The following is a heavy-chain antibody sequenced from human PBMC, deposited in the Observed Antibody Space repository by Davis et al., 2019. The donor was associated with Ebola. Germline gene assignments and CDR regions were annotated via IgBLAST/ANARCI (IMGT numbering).Heavy chain of an antibody. D-gene: IGHD6-13*01. CDR2: ISAYNGNT. CDR1: GYTFTSYG. Sequence: AASVKVSCKASGYTFTSYGISWVRQAPGQGLEWMGWISAYNGNTNYAQKLQGRVTMTTGTSTSTAYMELRSLRSDDTAVYYCARDRGLIAAAGTKDYWGQGTLVTVSS. J-gene: IGHJ4*02. CDR3: ARDRGLIAAAGTKDY. V-gene: IGHV1-18*01.